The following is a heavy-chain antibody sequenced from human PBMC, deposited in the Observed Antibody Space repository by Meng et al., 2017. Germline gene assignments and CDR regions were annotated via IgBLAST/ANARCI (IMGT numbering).Heavy chain of an antibody. J-gene: IGHJ4*02. CDR2: INAYNGYT. Sequence: QGRRVQSGAEGKKPGASVKVSCNPSAHPLSGDGFAWVRQAPGQGLEWKGWINAYNGYTDYAQKFLGRVTLTTDTSTNTGYMELRSLTSDDTAVYYCATRGNPYLDCWGQGTLVTVSS. CDR1: AHPLSGDG. CDR3: ATRGNPYLDC. V-gene: IGHV1-18*01.